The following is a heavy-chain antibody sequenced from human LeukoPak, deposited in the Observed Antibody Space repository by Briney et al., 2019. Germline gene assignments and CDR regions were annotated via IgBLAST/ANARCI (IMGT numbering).Heavy chain of an antibody. Sequence: ASVKVSCKVSGYTLTELSMHWVRQAPGEGLEWMGGFDPEDGETIYAQKFQGRVTMTEDTSTDTAYMEVSSLRSEETAVYYCAPSWGSSGWYSWFDPWGQGTLVTVSS. J-gene: IGHJ5*02. CDR2: FDPEDGET. CDR3: APSWGSSGWYSWFDP. CDR1: GYTLTELS. D-gene: IGHD6-19*01. V-gene: IGHV1-24*01.